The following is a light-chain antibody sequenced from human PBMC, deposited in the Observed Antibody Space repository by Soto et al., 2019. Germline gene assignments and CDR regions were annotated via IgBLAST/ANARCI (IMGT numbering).Light chain of an antibody. J-gene: IGKJ5*01. V-gene: IGKV3-20*01. CDR2: GAS. CDR3: QQYGSSPPIT. CDR1: QSVSSSY. Sequence: EMVLSRSPGTLYLYPGERATLSCRASQSVSSSYLAWYQQKPGQAPRLLIYGASSWATGIPDRFSGSGSGTDFTLTISRLEPEDFAVYYCQQYGSSPPITFGQGTRLEIK.